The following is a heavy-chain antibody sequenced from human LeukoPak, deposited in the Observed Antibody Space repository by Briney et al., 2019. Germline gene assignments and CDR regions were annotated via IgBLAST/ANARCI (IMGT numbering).Heavy chain of an antibody. V-gene: IGHV1-18*01. CDR2: ISAYNGNT. Sequence: ASVKVSCKASGGTFSSYAISWVRQAPGQGLEWMGWISAYNGNTNYAQKLQGRVTMTTDTSTSTAYMELRSLRSDDTAVYYCARAYYDFWSGYSYFDYWGQGTLVTVSS. CDR3: ARAYYDFWSGYSYFDY. J-gene: IGHJ4*02. CDR1: GGTFSSYA. D-gene: IGHD3-3*01.